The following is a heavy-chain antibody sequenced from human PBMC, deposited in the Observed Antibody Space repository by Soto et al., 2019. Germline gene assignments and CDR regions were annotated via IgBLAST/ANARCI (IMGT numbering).Heavy chain of an antibody. CDR1: GYTFTGYY. CDR2: INPNSGGT. V-gene: IGHV1-2*04. J-gene: IGHJ6*03. CDR3: ARDGYYGSGSYYTYYYYMDV. D-gene: IGHD3-10*01. Sequence: ASVKVSCKASGYTFTGYYMHWVRQAPGQGLEWMGWINPNSGGTNYAQKFQGWVTMTRDTSISTAYIELSRLRSDDTAVYYCARDGYYGSGSYYTYYYYMDVWGKGTTVTVSS.